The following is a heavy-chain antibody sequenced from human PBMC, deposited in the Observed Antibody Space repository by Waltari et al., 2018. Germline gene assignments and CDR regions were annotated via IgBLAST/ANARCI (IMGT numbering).Heavy chain of an antibody. D-gene: IGHD2-2*01. CDR3: AKDIVSRPSYYYYGMDV. CDR2: ISWDGGST. V-gene: IGHV3-43*01. Sequence: EVQLVESGGVVVQPGGSLRLSCAASGFTFDDYTMHWVRQAPGKDLEWVSLISWDGGSTYYADSVKGRFTISRDNSKNSLYLQMNSLRTEDTALYYCAKDIVSRPSYYYYGMDVWGQGTTVTVSS. CDR1: GFTFDDYT. J-gene: IGHJ6*02.